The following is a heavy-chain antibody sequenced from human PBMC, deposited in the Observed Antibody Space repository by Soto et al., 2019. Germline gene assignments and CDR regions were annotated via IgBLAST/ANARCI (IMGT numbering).Heavy chain of an antibody. D-gene: IGHD3-22*01. J-gene: IGHJ3*02. V-gene: IGHV3-11*01. CDR2: ISGSGSTI. CDR3: ARDGDYYDSSGYFLRDAFDI. CDR1: GFTFSDYY. Sequence: QVQLVESGGGLVKPRGSLRLSCAASGFTFSDYYMSWIRQAPGKGLEWVSYISGSGSTIHYADSVKGRFTISRDNAKNSLYLQMNSLRAEDTALYYCARDGDYYDSSGYFLRDAFDIWGQGTVVTVSS.